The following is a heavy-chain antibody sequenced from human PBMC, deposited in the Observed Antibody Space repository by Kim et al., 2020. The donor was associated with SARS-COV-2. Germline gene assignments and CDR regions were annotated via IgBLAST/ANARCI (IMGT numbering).Heavy chain of an antibody. Sequence: GGSLRLSCTASGVSVTTYWMHWVRQVPGKGLQWVSCLNNGGTSSTYADFVKGRFAISRDNPKATLYLRMTSLRAEDTAVYFCARGGVTGSVFDYWG. J-gene: IGHJ4*01. D-gene: IGHD2-21*02. CDR2: LNNGGTSS. V-gene: IGHV3-74*01. CDR3: ARGGVTGSVFDY. CDR1: GVSVTTYW.